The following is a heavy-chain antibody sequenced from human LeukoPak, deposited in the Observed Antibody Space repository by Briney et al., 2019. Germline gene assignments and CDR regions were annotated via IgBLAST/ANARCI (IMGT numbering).Heavy chain of an antibody. J-gene: IGHJ4*02. CDR3: ARAFHYYESSGYYYFDS. V-gene: IGHV3-48*02. CDR1: GFTFSSYR. CDR2: ISSSSSGI. Sequence: PGGSLRLSCAASGFTFSSYRMIWVRQAPGKGLEWVSYISSSSSGIYYADSVKGRFTISRDNDKNSLYLQMNSLRDEDTAVYYCARAFHYYESSGYYYFDSWGQGTLVTVSS. D-gene: IGHD3-22*01.